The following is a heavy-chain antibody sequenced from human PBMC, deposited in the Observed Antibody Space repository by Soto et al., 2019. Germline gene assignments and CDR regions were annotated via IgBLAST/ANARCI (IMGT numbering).Heavy chain of an antibody. D-gene: IGHD6-6*01. CDR1: GGSVSSGSYY. CDR2: IYYSGST. V-gene: IGHV4-39*02. Sequence: SETLSLTCTVSGGSVSSGSYYWGWIRQPPGKGLEWIGSIYYSGSTYYNPSLKSRVTISVDTSKNQFSLKLSSVTAADTAVYYCARDPGIAARRAYYYYYYGMDVWGQGTTVTVSS. CDR3: ARDPGIAARRAYYYYYYGMDV. J-gene: IGHJ6*02.